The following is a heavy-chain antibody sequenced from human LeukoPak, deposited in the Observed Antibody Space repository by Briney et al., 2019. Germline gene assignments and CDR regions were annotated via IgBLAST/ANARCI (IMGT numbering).Heavy chain of an antibody. CDR3: AREGFLGAFDI. CDR2: IYYSGST. CDR1: GGSISSYY. V-gene: IGHV4-59*01. Sequence: SETLSLTCTVSGGSISSYYWSWIRQPPGKGLEWIGYIYYSGSTNYNPSLKSRVTISVDTSKNQFSLKLSSVTAADTAAYYCAREGFLGAFDIWGQGTMVTVSS. D-gene: IGHD3-10*01. J-gene: IGHJ3*02.